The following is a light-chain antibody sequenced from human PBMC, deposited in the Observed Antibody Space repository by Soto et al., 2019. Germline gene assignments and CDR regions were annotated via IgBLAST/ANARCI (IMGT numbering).Light chain of an antibody. Sequence: DIQMPQSPSSLAASVGDRVTITCRASQSISSYLNWYQQKPGKAPKLLIYAASSLQSGVPSRFSGSGSGTDFTLTISSQQPEDFATYYCQQSDSTPFAFGPGTKVDIK. J-gene: IGKJ3*01. CDR1: QSISSY. CDR3: QQSDSTPFA. V-gene: IGKV1-39*01. CDR2: AAS.